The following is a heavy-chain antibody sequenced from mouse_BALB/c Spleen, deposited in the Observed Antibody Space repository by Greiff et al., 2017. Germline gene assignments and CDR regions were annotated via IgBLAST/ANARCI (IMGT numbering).Heavy chain of an antibody. CDR3: ARLITKLYFDY. D-gene: IGHD1-1*01. V-gene: IGHV1-7*01. CDR2: INPSTGYT. J-gene: IGHJ2*01. Sequence: VQLQQSGAELAKPGASVKMSCKASGYTFTSYWMHWVKQRPGQGLEWIGYINPSTGYTEYNQKFKDKATLTADKSSSTAYMQLSSLTSEDSAVYYCARLITKLYFDYWGQGTTLTVSS. CDR1: GYTFTSYW.